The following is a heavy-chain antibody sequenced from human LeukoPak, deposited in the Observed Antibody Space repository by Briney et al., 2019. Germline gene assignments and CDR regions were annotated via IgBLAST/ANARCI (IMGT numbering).Heavy chain of an antibody. CDR2: ISGAGSTT. CDR3: ARRIYGSGNYDGY. V-gene: IGHV3-23*01. D-gene: IGHD3-10*01. CDR1: GFTFSSFG. J-gene: IGHJ4*02. Sequence: GGSLRLSCAASGFTFSSFGMSWVRHVPGKGLEWVSSISGAGSTTNYADSVKGRFTISRDNSKNMLYLQMNSLRAEDTAIYYCARRIYGSGNYDGYWGQGTLVTVSS.